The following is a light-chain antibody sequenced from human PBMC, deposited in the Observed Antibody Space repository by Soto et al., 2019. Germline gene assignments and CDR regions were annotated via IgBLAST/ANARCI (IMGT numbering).Light chain of an antibody. J-gene: IGKJ1*01. CDR2: DAS. CDR3: QHYNTYPWT. CDR1: QTISRW. V-gene: IGKV1-5*01. Sequence: DIHLIQSPSTLSASVGDRVTITCRANQTISRWLAWYQQKPGKAPKFLIYDASTLESGVPSRFSSSGSETEFTLTISSLQPDDFATYYCQHYNTYPWTFGQGTKV.